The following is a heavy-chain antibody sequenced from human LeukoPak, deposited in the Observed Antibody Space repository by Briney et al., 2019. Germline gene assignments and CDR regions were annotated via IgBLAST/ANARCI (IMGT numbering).Heavy chain of an antibody. CDR2: ITSSSSYI. D-gene: IGHD4-17*01. CDR1: GFIFSHHG. V-gene: IGHV3-21*01. J-gene: IGHJ4*02. CDR3: ARTRTAYYDYGDYGFDY. Sequence: PGGTLRLSCATSGFIFSHHGMNWVRQAPGKGLEWVSSITSSSSYIYYADSVKGRFTISRDNAKSSLYLQMNSLRDEDTAVYYCARTRTAYYDYGDYGFDYWGQGTLVTVSS.